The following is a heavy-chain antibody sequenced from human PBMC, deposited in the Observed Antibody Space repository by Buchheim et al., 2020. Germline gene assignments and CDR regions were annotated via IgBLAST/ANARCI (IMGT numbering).Heavy chain of an antibody. CDR2: INPYNGDT. CDR3: ARAPGYDFWTTPYDS. J-gene: IGHJ4*02. Sequence: QVQLLQSGAEVKKPGASVNVSCRASGYTFSKHAITWVRQAPGQRLEWMGWINPYNGDTHYAQKLRGRVTMTTDTSTSTAYMELRSLTSDDTALYSCARAPGYDFWTTPYDSWGQGTL. V-gene: IGHV1-18*01. D-gene: IGHD3-3*01. CDR1: GYTFSKHA.